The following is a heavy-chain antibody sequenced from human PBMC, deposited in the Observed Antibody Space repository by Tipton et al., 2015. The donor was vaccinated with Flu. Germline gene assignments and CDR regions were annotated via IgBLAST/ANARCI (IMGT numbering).Heavy chain of an antibody. V-gene: IGHV4-34*01. J-gene: IGHJ6*03. D-gene: IGHD2-2*01. CDR1: GGSFSGYY. CDR2: INHSGST. CDR3: ARQEYGSSTSCRTRYYYMDV. Sequence: TLSLTCAVYGGSFSGYYWSWIRQPPGKGLEWIGEINHSGSTNYNPSLKARVTISVDTSKNQFSLKLSSVTAADTAVYYCARQEYGSSTSCRTRYYYMDVWGKGTTVTVSS.